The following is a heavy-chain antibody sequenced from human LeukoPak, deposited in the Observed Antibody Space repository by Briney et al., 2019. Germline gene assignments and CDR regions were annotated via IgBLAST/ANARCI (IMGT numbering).Heavy chain of an antibody. D-gene: IGHD3-10*01. CDR2: IYHSGST. CDR3: ARESSSDAVVRGVILGH. J-gene: IGHJ4*02. V-gene: IGHV4-4*02. Sequence: PSETLSLTCAVSGVSINSINRWSWVRQPPGKGLEWIGEIYHSGSTNYNPSLKSRVTISVDESKNQFSLKLNSVTAADAAVYYCARESSSDAVVRGVILGHWGQGMLVTVSS. CDR1: GVSINSINR.